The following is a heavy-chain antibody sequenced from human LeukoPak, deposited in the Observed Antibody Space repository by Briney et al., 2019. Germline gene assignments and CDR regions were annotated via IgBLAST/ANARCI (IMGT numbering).Heavy chain of an antibody. D-gene: IGHD6-13*01. Sequence: PGGSLRLSCAASGFTFGSYVMSWVRQAPGKGLEWVSAISGSGGSTYYEDSVKGRFTISRDNSNNTLYLQMNSLRAEDTAVYYCARVFAMENSGTFNSWGQGTLVTVSS. J-gene: IGHJ5*01. CDR2: ISGSGGST. CDR1: GFTFGSYV. V-gene: IGHV3-23*01. CDR3: ARVFAMENSGTFNS.